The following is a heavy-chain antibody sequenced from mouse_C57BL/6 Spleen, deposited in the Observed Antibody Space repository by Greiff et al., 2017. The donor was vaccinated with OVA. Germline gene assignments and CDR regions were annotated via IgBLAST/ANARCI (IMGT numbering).Heavy chain of an antibody. CDR1: GYAFSSSW. CDR3: ARSTGKGCDY. D-gene: IGHD3-3*01. Sequence: VQLQQSGPELVKPGASVKISCKASGYAFSSSWMNWVKQRPGKGLEWIGRIYPGDGDTNYNGKFKGKATLTADKSSSTAYMQLSSLTSEDSAVYFCARSTGKGCDYWGQGTTLTVSS. V-gene: IGHV1-82*01. J-gene: IGHJ2*01. CDR2: IYPGDGDT.